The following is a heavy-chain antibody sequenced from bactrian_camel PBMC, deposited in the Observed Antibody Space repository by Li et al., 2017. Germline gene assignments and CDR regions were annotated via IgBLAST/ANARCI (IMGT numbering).Heavy chain of an antibody. CDR1: GFTSSSFA. CDR2: IADTST. Sequence: VQLVESGGGLVQPGGSLRLSCVASGFTSSSFAMNWVRQAPGKGLEWVSSIADTSTYYANSVKGRFTISRDNAKNTVYLELNSLKTEDMGMYYCARRYYFSNSAVGSDFDYWGQGTQVTVS. V-gene: IGHV3S10*01. CDR3: ARRYYFSNSAVGSDFDY. D-gene: IGHD2*01. J-gene: IGHJ6*01.